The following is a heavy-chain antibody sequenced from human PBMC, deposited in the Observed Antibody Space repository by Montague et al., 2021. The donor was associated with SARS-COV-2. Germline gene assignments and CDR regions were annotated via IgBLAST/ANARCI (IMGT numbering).Heavy chain of an antibody. CDR3: ARLRDGVVPSPILGVGPFYSYYYMDV. D-gene: IGHD3-10*01. CDR2: INHGGST. V-gene: IGHV4-34*01. J-gene: IGHJ6*03. Sequence: ETLSLTCAVHGSSFSGYYWNWIRQSPGRGLEWIGEINHGGSTKFSPSLKGRLTISTDTSKNQFSLKLTSVAAADTAVYYCARLRDGVVPSPILGVGPFYSYYYMDVWGRGTPVTVSS. CDR1: GSSFSGYY.